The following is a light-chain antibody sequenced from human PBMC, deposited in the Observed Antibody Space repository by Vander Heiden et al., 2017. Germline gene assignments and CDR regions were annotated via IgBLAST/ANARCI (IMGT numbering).Light chain of an antibody. V-gene: IGLV1-44*01. Sequence: QSVLTQPPSLSGPPGQTVTISCSGTTSNIGSNTVNWYQHLPGTAPKLLIFRNSHRPSGVPDRFSASKSDTSASLAISGLQSEDEADFFCAAWDDSLNGPVFGGGTKLTVL. J-gene: IGLJ3*02. CDR3: AAWDDSLNGPV. CDR1: TSNIGSNT. CDR2: RNS.